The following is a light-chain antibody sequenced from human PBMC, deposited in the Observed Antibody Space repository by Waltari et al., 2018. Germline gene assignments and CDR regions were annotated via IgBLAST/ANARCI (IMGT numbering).Light chain of an antibody. V-gene: IGLV2-8*01. J-gene: IGLJ3*02. CDR2: EVT. CDR1: SSDLGGYNY. Sequence: QSALTQPPSASGSPGQSVTISCTGTSSDLGGYNYVSWYQPHPGKAPKLMIYEVTKRPSGVPDRFSASKSGNTASLTVSGLQAEDEADYYCSSFAGSTNWVFGGGTKLTVL. CDR3: SSFAGSTNWV.